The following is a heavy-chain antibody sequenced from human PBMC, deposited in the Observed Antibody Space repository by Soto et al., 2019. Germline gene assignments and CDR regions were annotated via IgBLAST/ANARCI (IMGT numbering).Heavy chain of an antibody. J-gene: IGHJ4*02. CDR3: ATRSPAFDF. V-gene: IGHV1-18*01. CDR1: GYTFTTFG. CDR2: ISTHKGHT. Sequence: QVQLVQSGPEVKKPGASVKVSCRTSGYTFTTFGITWVRQAPGQGLEWMGWISTHKGHTNYAQKFQGRGTMTTDTSTSTGYMELRSLRSDDTAIYYCATRSPAFDFWGQGTLVTVST.